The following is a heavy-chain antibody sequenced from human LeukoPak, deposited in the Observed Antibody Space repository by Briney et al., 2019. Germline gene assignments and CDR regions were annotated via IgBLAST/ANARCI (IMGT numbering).Heavy chain of an antibody. CDR1: GYTFTSYG. V-gene: IGHV1-18*01. CDR3: ARDTPSITMIVVVEIDY. CDR2: ISAYNGNT. Sequence: ASVKVSCKASGYTFTSYGISWVRQAPGQGLEWMGWISAYNGNTNYAQKLQGRVTMTTDTSTSTAYMELRSLRSDDTAVYYCARDTPSITMIVVVEIDYWGQGTLVTVSS. J-gene: IGHJ4*02. D-gene: IGHD3-22*01.